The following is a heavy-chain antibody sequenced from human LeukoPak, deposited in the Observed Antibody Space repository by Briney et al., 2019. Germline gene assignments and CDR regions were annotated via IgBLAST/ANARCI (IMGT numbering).Heavy chain of an antibody. V-gene: IGHV1-2*02. D-gene: IGHD3-10*01. CDR2: INPNSGGT. Sequence: GASVRVSCKASGYTFTGYYMHWVRQAPGQGLEWMGWINPNSGGTNYAQNFQGRVTMTRDTSINTACMELSRLRSDDTAVYYCAAATYNRDFDYWGQGTLVTVSS. J-gene: IGHJ4*02. CDR3: AAATYNRDFDY. CDR1: GYTFTGYY.